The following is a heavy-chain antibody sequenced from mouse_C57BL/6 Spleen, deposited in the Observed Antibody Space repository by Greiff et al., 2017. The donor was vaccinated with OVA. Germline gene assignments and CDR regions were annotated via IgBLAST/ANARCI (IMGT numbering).Heavy chain of an antibody. CDR1: GYTFTSYW. CDR3: ARAGDPGAMDY. J-gene: IGHJ4*01. Sequence: QVQLQQPGAELVKPGASVKLSCKASGYTFTSYWMQWVKQRPGQGLEWIGEIDPSDSYTNYNQKFKGKATLTVDTSSSTAYMQLSSLTSEDSAVYYCARAGDPGAMDYWGQGTSVTVSS. V-gene: IGHV1-50*01. CDR2: IDPSDSYT.